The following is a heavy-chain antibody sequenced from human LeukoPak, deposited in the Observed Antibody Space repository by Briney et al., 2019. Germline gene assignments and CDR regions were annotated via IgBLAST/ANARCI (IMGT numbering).Heavy chain of an antibody. Sequence: GGSLRLSCAASGFTFSTYWISWVRQAPGKGLEWVANIKQDGSEKYYLDSVKGRFTISRDNAKNSLYLQMNSLGAENTAVYFCTREAAAGIDYWGQGTLVTVSS. CDR3: TREAAAGIDY. D-gene: IGHD6-13*01. V-gene: IGHV3-7*01. CDR2: IKQDGSEK. J-gene: IGHJ4*02. CDR1: GFTFSTYW.